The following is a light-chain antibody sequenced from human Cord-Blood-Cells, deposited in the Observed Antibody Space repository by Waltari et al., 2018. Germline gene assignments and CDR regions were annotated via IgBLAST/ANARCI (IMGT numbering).Light chain of an antibody. V-gene: IGKV3-11*01. CDR1: QSVSSY. CDR2: DAS. CDR3: QQRSNWPPLFT. Sequence: EIVLTQFPATLSLSPGERATLSCRASQSVSSYLAWYQQKPGQAPRLLIYDASNRATGIPARFSGSGSGTDFTLTISSLETEDFAVYYCQQRSNWPPLFTFGPGTKVDIK. J-gene: IGKJ3*01.